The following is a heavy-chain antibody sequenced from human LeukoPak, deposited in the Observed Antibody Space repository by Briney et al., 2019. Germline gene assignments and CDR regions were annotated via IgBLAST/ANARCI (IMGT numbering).Heavy chain of an antibody. CDR1: GGSISSSSYY. V-gene: IGHV4-39*01. Sequence: LETLSLTRTVSGGSISSSSYYWGWTRQPPGTGLEWIGSIYYSGSTYYNPSLKSRVTITVDTSKNQFSLKLSSVTAADTAVYYCARRYGSSGWYSTAYFDYWGQGTLVTVSS. J-gene: IGHJ4*02. CDR3: ARRYGSSGWYSTAYFDY. CDR2: IYYSGST. D-gene: IGHD6-19*01.